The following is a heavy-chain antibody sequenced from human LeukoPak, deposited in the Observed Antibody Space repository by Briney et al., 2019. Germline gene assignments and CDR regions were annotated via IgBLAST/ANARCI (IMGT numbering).Heavy chain of an antibody. CDR2: INVDGSIT. D-gene: IGHD1-7*01. J-gene: IGHJ2*01. CDR3: ARGTWYIDV. CDR1: GFPFTSYW. Sequence: GGSLRLSCAASGFPFTSYWMRWVRQVPGKAPVCVSQINVDGSITRYAEAVKGRFTISRDNAKNTLELEMNSLTVDDTGVYYCARGTWYIDVWGRGTLVTVSS. V-gene: IGHV3-74*01.